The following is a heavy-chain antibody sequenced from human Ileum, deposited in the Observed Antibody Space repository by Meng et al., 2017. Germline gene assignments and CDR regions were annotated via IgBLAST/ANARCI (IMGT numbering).Heavy chain of an antibody. J-gene: IGHJ3*02. Sequence: ASVKVSCKASGYTFTSYAMHWVRQAPGQRLEWMGRINAGNGNTKYSQKFQGRVTITRDTSASTAYMELSSLRSEDTAVYYCARGYSGSYAFDIWGQGTMVTVSS. V-gene: IGHV1-3*01. CDR1: GYTFTSYA. CDR2: INAGNGNT. D-gene: IGHD1-26*01. CDR3: ARGYSGSYAFDI.